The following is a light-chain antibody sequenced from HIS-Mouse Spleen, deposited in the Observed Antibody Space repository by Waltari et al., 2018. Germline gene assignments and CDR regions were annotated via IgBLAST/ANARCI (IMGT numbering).Light chain of an antibody. CDR1: QSVLYSSNNKNY. J-gene: IGKJ2*01. Sequence: DIVMTQSPDSLAVPLGERATINCKSSQSVLYSSNNKNYLACYQQKPGQPPKLRIYWASTRESGVPDRFSGSGSGKDFTLTISSLQAEDVAVYYCQQYYSTPYTFGQGTKLAIK. CDR3: QQYYSTPYT. V-gene: IGKV4-1*01. CDR2: WAS.